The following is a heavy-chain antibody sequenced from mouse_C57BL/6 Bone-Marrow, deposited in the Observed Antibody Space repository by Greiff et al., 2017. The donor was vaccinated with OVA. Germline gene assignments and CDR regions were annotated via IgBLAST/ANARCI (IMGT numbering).Heavy chain of an antibody. Sequence: RVESEGGLVQPGSSMKLSCTASGFTFSDYYMAWVRQVPEKGLEWVANINYDGSSTYYLDSLKSRFIISRDNAKNILYLQMSSLKSEDTATYYCARITTVVATNAMGYWGQGATVTVSS. J-gene: IGHJ4*01. V-gene: IGHV5-16*01. CDR3: ARITTVVATNAMGY. D-gene: IGHD1-1*01. CDR2: INYDGSST. CDR1: GFTFSDYY.